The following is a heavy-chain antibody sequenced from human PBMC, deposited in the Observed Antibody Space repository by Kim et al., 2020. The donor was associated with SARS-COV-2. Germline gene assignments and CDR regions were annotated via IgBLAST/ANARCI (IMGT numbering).Heavy chain of an antibody. V-gene: IGHV4-34*01. CDR2: INRSGST. CDR1: GGSFSGYY. J-gene: IGHJ2*01. CDR3: ARGRSSGSYPSGWYFDL. Sequence: SETLSLTCAVYGGSFSGYYWSWIRQPPGKGLEWIGEINRSGSTNYNPSLKSRVTISVDTSKNQFSLKLSSVTAADTAVYYCARGRSSGSYPSGWYFDLWGRGTLVTVSS. D-gene: IGHD3-10*01.